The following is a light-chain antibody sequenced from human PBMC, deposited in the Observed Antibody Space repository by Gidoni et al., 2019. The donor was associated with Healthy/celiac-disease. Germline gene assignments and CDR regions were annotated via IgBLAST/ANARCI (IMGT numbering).Light chain of an antibody. V-gene: IGLV1-40*01. CDR2: GNS. J-gene: IGLJ2*01. CDR3: QSYDSSLVGV. Sequence: QSVLTQPPSVSGAPGQRVTISCTGSSSNIGAGYDVPWYQQLPGTAPKLLIYGNSNRPSGVPDRFSGSKSGTSASLAITGLQAEDEADYYCQSYDSSLVGVFGGGTKLTVL. CDR1: SSNIGAGYD.